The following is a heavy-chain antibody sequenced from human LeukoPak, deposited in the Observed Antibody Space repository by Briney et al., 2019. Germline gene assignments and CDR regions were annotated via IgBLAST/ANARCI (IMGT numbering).Heavy chain of an antibody. V-gene: IGHV4-61*02. Sequence: SETLSLTCTVSGGSISSSSYYWSWIRQPAGRGLEWIGRIYSSGSTNYSPSLSSRVTMSVDTSRNQFSLELASVNAADTAVYYCVREGSEGYCSGGTCYSGIFDFWGQGILVTVSS. J-gene: IGHJ4*02. CDR2: IYSSGST. CDR3: VREGSEGYCSGGTCYSGIFDF. D-gene: IGHD2-15*01. CDR1: GGSISSSSYY.